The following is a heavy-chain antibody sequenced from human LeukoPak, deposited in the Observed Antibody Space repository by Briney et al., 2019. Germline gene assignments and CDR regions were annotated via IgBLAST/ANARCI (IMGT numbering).Heavy chain of an antibody. J-gene: IGHJ4*02. Sequence: ASVKVSCKASGYTFTGYYMHWVRQAPGQGLEWMRWINPNSGGTNYAQKFQGRVTMTRDTSISTAYMELSRLRSDDTAVYYCARDYYGSGSYYDYWGQGTLVTVSS. CDR3: ARDYYGSGSYYDY. CDR2: INPNSGGT. D-gene: IGHD3-10*01. CDR1: GYTFTGYY. V-gene: IGHV1-2*02.